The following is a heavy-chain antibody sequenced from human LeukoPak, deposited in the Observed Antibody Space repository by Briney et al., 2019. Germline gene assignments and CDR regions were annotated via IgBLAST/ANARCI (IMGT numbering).Heavy chain of an antibody. D-gene: IGHD2-2*01. CDR1: GFTFSNYG. V-gene: IGHV3-33*01. CDR3: ARAGIVVVPAAQSTYGMDV. J-gene: IGHJ6*02. Sequence: GRSLRLSCAASGFTFSNYGMHWVRQAPGKGLEWVAVIWYDGSNKYYADSVKGRFTISRDNSKNTLYLQMNSLRAEDTAVYYCARAGIVVVPAAQSTYGMDVWGQGTTVTVSS. CDR2: IWYDGSNK.